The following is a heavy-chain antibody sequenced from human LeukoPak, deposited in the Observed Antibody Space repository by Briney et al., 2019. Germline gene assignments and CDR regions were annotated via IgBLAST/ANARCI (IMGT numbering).Heavy chain of an antibody. D-gene: IGHD2-15*01. J-gene: IGHJ4*02. CDR2: ISGDGGTT. V-gene: IGHV3-43*02. CDR1: GFTFGDYA. CDR3: AKVLRGYCSGGSCYGYDFDY. Sequence: QTGGSLRLSCAASGFTFGDYAMHWVRQAPGKGLDWVSLISGDGGTTYYADSVKGRFTISRDSSKNSLYLQMNSLRTEDTALYYCAKVLRGYCSGGSCYGYDFDYWGQGTLVTVSS.